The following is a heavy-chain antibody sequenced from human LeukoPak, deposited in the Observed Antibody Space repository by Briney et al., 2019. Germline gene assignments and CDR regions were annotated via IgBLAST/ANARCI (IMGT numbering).Heavy chain of an antibody. Sequence: SVKVSCKASRGRLSSYVISWVRHAPGQGLEWMGRIIPILGITNYAQKFQGRVTITADKSTSTAYMELSSAGSEAAVVYYCARDSMKVPTDNWYFDLWGRGTLVTVSS. CDR3: ARDSMKVPTDNWYFDL. CDR1: RGRLSSYV. D-gene: IGHD2-15*01. J-gene: IGHJ2*01. V-gene: IGHV1-69*04. CDR2: IIPILGIT.